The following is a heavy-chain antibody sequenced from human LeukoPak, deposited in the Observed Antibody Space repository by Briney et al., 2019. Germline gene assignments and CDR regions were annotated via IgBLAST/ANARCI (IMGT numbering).Heavy chain of an antibody. CDR2: IKSDGNVT. D-gene: IGHD3-3*01. CDR3: GRSGDFWSGSGVAY. J-gene: IGHJ4*02. Sequence: GGSLRLSCAASGFTFSNYWMYWVRQAPGKGLVWVSQIKSDGNVTNYADSVKGRFTISRDNAKNTLFLQMNSLRAEDTAVYYCGRSGDFWSGSGVAYWGQGTLVTVSS. CDR1: GFTFSNYW. V-gene: IGHV3-74*01.